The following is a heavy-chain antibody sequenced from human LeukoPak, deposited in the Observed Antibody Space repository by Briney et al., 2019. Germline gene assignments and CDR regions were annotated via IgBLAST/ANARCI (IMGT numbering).Heavy chain of an antibody. Sequence: GGSLRLFCAASGFTFSDYDMHWVRQATGKGLEWVSGITTAGDTSYPGSVKGRFIISRENAKNSLYLQMNSLRAEDTAVHYCVREHSKVFDPWGQGTLVTVSS. CDR3: VREHSKVFDP. CDR2: ITTAGDT. CDR1: GFTFSDYD. V-gene: IGHV3-13*01. J-gene: IGHJ5*02.